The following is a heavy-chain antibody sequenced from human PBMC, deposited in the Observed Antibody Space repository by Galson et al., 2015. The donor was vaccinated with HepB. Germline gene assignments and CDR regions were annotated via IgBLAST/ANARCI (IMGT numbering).Heavy chain of an antibody. CDR2: IVVGSGNT. V-gene: IGHV1-58*02. D-gene: IGHD1-26*01. J-gene: IGHJ2*01. Sequence: SVKVSCKASGFTFTSSAMQWVRQARGQRLEWIGWIVVGSGNTNYAQKFQERVTITRDMSTSTAYMELSSLRSEDTAVYYCAAVGHSGSYPDWYFDLWGRGTLVTVSS. CDR3: AAVGHSGSYPDWYFDL. CDR1: GFTFTSSA.